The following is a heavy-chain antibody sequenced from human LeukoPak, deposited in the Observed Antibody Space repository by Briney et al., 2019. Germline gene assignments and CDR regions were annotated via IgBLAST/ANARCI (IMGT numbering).Heavy chain of an antibody. CDR2: IYHSGST. V-gene: IGHV4-38-2*02. Sequence: PSETLSLTCTVSGYSISSGYYWGWIRQPPGKGLEWIGNIYHSGSTYYNPSLKCRVSISVDTSKNQFSLKLSSVTAADTAVYYCTRPYYYDSSGSPDYWGQGTLVTVSS. D-gene: IGHD3-22*01. CDR1: GYSISSGYY. J-gene: IGHJ4*02. CDR3: TRPYYYDSSGSPDY.